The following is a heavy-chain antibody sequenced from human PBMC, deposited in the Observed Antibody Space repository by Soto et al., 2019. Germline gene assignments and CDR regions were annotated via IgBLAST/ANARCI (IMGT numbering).Heavy chain of an antibody. CDR1: GGSISSYY. Sequence: SEKLSLTCTVSGGSISSYYWSWIRQPPGKGLEWIGYIYYSGSTNYNPSLKSRVTISVDTSKNQFSLKLSSVTAADTAVYYCAFLFFVIWSRQRYFDYWGQGSLVTGSS. V-gene: IGHV4-59*01. J-gene: IGHJ4*02. D-gene: IGHD3-16*02. CDR3: AFLFFVIWSRQRYFDY. CDR2: IYYSGST.